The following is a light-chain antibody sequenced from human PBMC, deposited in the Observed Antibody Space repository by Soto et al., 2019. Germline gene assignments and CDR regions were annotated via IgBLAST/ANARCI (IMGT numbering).Light chain of an antibody. Sequence: QSALTQPASVSGSPGQSITISCTGTSSDVGDYNYVSWYQQHPGKAPKLMIYDVSNRPSGVSNRFSGSKSDSTASLTISGLQAEDEADYYCSSYTSSTTRVFGTGTKVTVL. CDR2: DVS. J-gene: IGLJ1*01. V-gene: IGLV2-14*01. CDR3: SSYTSSTTRV. CDR1: SSDVGDYNY.